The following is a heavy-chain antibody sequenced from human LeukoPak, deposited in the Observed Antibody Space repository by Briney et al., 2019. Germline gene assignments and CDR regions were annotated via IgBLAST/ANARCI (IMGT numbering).Heavy chain of an antibody. CDR2: IWYDGSQK. D-gene: IGHD4-11*01. CDR1: GFTFRNYG. CDR3: ARAPEDDYSKYVGDY. J-gene: IGHJ4*02. Sequence: GGSLRLSCAASGFTFRNYGIHWVRQAPGKGLEWVAIIWYDGSQKHYGDSVKGRATISRDNSKNTLYLQMDSLGAEDTAVYYCARAPEDDYSKYVGDYWGQGTLVTVSS. V-gene: IGHV3-33*01.